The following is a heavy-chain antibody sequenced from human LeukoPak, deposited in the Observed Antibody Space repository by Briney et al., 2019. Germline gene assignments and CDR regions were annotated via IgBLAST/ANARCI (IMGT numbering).Heavy chain of an antibody. CDR2: ISYDGSNK. CDR1: GFTFSSYA. J-gene: IGHJ4*02. D-gene: IGHD6-13*01. CDR3: ARDVGSIYYFDY. Sequence: PGGSLRLSCAASGFTFSSYAMSWVRQAPGKGLEWVAVISYDGSNKYYADSVKGRFTISRDNSKNTLYLQMNSLRAEDTAVYYCARDVGSIYYFDYWGQGTLVTVSS. V-gene: IGHV3-30-3*01.